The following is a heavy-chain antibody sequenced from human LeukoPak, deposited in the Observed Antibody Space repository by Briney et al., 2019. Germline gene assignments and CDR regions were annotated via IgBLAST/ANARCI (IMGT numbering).Heavy chain of an antibody. D-gene: IGHD2-2*01. V-gene: IGHV4-59*08. CDR2: IYYSGTT. CDR1: GGSISSHY. CDR3: ARLWGSTSLIDY. J-gene: IGHJ4*02. Sequence: SETLSLTCAVSGGSISSHYWSWIRQPPGKGLEWIGYIYYSGTTNYSPSLKSRVTISVDTSKTQFSLKLSSVTAADTAVYYCARLWGSTSLIDYWGQGTLVTVSS.